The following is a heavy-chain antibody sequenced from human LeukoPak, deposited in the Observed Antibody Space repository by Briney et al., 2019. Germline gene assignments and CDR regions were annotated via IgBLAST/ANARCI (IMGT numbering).Heavy chain of an antibody. CDR1: GGSVSGDY. CDR2: IHYTAGT. Sequence: PSETPSLTCTVSGGSVSGDYWSWIRQSPSKGLEWVGYIHYTAGTNYNPSLKSRVTMSVDTSKNQFSLRLRSMTAADTAVYYCARLQGDSTAIFDYWGQGTLVSVSS. J-gene: IGHJ4*02. V-gene: IGHV4-59*02. CDR3: ARLQGDSTAIFDY. D-gene: IGHD2-21*01.